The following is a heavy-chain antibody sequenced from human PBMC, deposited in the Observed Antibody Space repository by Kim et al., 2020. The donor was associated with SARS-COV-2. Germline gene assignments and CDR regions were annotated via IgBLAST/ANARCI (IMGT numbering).Heavy chain of an antibody. D-gene: IGHD6-19*01. CDR3: ASQLGLNYSSGWYLLFEGVYVAFDI. CDR2: IYYSGST. Sequence: SETLSLTCTVSGGSISSSSYYWGWIRQPPGKGLEWIGSIYYSGSTYYNPSLKSRVTISVDTSKNQFSLKLSSVTAADTAVYYCASQLGLNYSSGWYLLFEGVYVAFDIWGQGTMVTVSS. V-gene: IGHV4-39*01. CDR1: GGSISSSSYY. J-gene: IGHJ3*02.